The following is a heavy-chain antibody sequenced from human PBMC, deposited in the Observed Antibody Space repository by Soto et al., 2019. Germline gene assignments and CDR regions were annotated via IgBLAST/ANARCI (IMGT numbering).Heavy chain of an antibody. CDR2: INAGNGNT. CDR3: ARSIVVVTAADY. J-gene: IGHJ4*02. CDR1: GYTFTSYA. Sequence: ASVKVSCKASGYTFTSYAMHWVRQAPGQRLEWMGWINAGNGNTKYSQKFQGRVTITRDTSASTAYMELSSLRSEDTAVYYCARSIVVVTAADYWGQRTPVTVSS. D-gene: IGHD2-21*02. V-gene: IGHV1-3*01.